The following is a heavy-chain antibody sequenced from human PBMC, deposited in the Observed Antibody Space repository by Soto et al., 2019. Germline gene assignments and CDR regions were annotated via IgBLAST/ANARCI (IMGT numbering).Heavy chain of an antibody. J-gene: IGHJ6*02. CDR2: INPNSGGT. CDR1: GYTFTGYY. CDR3: ARAGVGAALLGTDV. V-gene: IGHV1-2*02. Sequence: ASVKVSCKASGYTFTGYYMHWVRQAPGQGLEWMGWINPNSGGTNYAQKFQGRVTMTRDTSISTAYMELSRLRSDDTAVYYCARAGVGAALLGTDVWGQGXTVTVSS. D-gene: IGHD3-16*01.